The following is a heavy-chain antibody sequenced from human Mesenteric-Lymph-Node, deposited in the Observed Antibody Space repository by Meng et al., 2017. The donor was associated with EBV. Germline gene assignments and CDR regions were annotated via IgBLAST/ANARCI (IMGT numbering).Heavy chain of an antibody. Sequence: QESGPGLVKPFETRSLPCFVSGGSVSSGSYYWNWIRQPPGKGLEWIGYISYSGSTKYNPSLKSRVTILVDTSKNQFSLKLSSVTAADTAVYYCARDNGDYVSDPWGQGTLVTVSS. J-gene: IGHJ5*02. V-gene: IGHV4-61*01. D-gene: IGHD4-17*01. CDR2: ISYSGST. CDR3: ARDNGDYVSDP. CDR1: GGSVSSGSYY.